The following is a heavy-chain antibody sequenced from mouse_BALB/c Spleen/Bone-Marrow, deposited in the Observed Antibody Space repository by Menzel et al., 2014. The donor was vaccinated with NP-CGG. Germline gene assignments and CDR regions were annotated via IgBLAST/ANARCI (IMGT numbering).Heavy chain of an antibody. V-gene: IGHV1-14*01. Sequence: VQLQQSGRELVKSGASVKRSCKAFGYTFTSYVMLWVKQKPVQGLEWIGYINPYNDGTKYNEKFKGKATLTSDKSSSTAYLELSRLTSGDSAVYYCAREGGYYGSLYAMYFWGQGTSVTVSS. J-gene: IGHJ4*01. CDR1: GYTFTSYV. D-gene: IGHD1-1*01. CDR2: INPYNDGT. CDR3: AREGGYYGSLYAMYF.